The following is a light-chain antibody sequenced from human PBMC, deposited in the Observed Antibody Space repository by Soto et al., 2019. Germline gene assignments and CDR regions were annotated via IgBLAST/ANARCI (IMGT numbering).Light chain of an antibody. CDR3: QQSLSTALYS. V-gene: IGKV1-39*01. J-gene: IGKJ2*03. CDR2: AAS. CDR1: QNIDNY. Sequence: DIQMTQSPSSLSASVGDRVTITCRASQNIDNYLNWYQQKPGKAPNLLIYAASSLQSGVPSRFAGSGSGTHSTLTISTLKPQDVGTQLCQQSLSTALYSFGQGTKVDIK.